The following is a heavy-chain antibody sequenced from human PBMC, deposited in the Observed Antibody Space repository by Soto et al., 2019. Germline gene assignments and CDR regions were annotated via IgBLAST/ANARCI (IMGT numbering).Heavy chain of an antibody. J-gene: IGHJ6*02. Sequence: SETLSLTCTVSGGSISSYFWSWIRQHPGKGLEWIGFIYYSGSTYYNPSLKSRVTISVDTSKNQFSLKLSSVTAADTAVYYCAREGAAPYYYYGMDVWGQGTTVTVSS. V-gene: IGHV4-59*06. CDR3: AREGAAPYYYYGMDV. CDR1: GGSISSYF. CDR2: IYYSGST. D-gene: IGHD6-6*01.